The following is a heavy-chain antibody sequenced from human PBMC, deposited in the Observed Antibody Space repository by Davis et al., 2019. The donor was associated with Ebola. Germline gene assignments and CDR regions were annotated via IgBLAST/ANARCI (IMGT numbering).Heavy chain of an antibody. CDR3: TKEFDYGGNSYAGLDV. J-gene: IGHJ6*02. CDR1: GFTFSSSA. Sequence: GGSLRLSCAASGFTFSSSAMSWVRQAPGKGLEWVSAISGSGSRSYYTDSVKGRFTISRDNSKGTLFLQMNILRAEDTAIYYCTKEFDYGGNSYAGLDVWGQGTTVTVSS. V-gene: IGHV3-23*01. D-gene: IGHD4-23*01. CDR2: ISGSGSRS.